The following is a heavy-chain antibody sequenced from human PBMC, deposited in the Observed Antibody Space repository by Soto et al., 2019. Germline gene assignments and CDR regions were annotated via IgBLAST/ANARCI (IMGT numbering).Heavy chain of an antibody. CDR1: GFTFSSYA. CDR3: VKDLVAVAGTRYFDY. CDR2: ISSNGGST. Sequence: PGGSLRLSCSASGFTFSSYAMHWVRQAPGKGLEYVSAISSNGGSTYYTGSVKGRFTISRDNSKNTLYLQMSSLRAEDTAVYYCVKDLVAVAGTRYFDYWGQGTLVTVSS. J-gene: IGHJ4*02. D-gene: IGHD6-19*01. V-gene: IGHV3-64D*06.